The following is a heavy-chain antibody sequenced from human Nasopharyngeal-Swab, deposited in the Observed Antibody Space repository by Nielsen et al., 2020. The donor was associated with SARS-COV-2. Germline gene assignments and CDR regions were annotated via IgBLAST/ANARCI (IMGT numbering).Heavy chain of an antibody. CDR2: TEIGGTT. CDR3: ARDLGGGYCTTTNCPGS. V-gene: IGHV3-53*01. CDR1: GFTFSSHA. Sequence: GESLKISCAASGFTFSSHAMTWARQAPGKGLEWVSVTEIGGTTHYADSVKGRFSISRDSSTNTLYLQMNNVRAEDTAVYYCARDLGGGYCTTTNCPGSWGQGTLITVSS. D-gene: IGHD2-2*01. J-gene: IGHJ1*01.